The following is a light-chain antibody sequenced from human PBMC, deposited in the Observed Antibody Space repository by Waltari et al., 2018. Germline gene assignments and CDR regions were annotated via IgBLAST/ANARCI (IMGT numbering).Light chain of an antibody. CDR1: SSDIGGYHF. CDR2: DVS. J-gene: IGLJ3*02. CDR3: CSYTSSRTVV. V-gene: IGLV2-14*03. Sequence: QSALTQPASVSGSPGQSITISCTGSSSDIGGYHFVSWYQQHPGKAPKVMIYDVSNRPSGISDRFSGSKSGNTASLTISGLQAEGEADYYCCSYTSSRTVVFGGGTKLTVL.